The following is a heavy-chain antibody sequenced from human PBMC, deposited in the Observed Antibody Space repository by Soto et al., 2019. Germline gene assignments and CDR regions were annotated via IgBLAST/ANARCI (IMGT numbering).Heavy chain of an antibody. D-gene: IGHD6-19*01. Sequence: QVQLQESGPGLVKPSETLSLTCTVSGGSISSYYWSWIRQPPGKGLEWIGYIYYSGSTNYNPSLKSRVTISVDTSKNQFSLTLSSVTAADTAVYYCARTAVESYFDYWGQGTLVTVSS. V-gene: IGHV4-59*01. J-gene: IGHJ4*02. CDR2: IYYSGST. CDR1: GGSISSYY. CDR3: ARTAVESYFDY.